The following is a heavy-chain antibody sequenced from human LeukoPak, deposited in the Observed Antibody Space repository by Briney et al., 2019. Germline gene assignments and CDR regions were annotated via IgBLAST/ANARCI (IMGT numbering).Heavy chain of an antibody. V-gene: IGHV4-39*01. J-gene: IGHJ4*02. CDR1: GGSISSSTYY. CDR3: ARRGEGSSMSRFEY. CDR2: IYYSGST. Sequence: SETLSLTCTVSGGSISSSTYYWGWSRQPPGGGVEWIGSIYYSGSTYNNPAMKSRVTISVYTSKKQFSLKLSSVTAADTAVYYCARRGEGSSMSRFEYWGQGTLVTVSS. D-gene: IGHD2-2*01.